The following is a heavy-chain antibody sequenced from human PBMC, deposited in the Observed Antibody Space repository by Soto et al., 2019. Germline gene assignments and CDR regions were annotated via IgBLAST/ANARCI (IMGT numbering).Heavy chain of an antibody. D-gene: IGHD2-2*01. V-gene: IGHV4-59*12. CDR2: ISYSGTT. Sequence: SETLSLTCTVSGGSLSSYYWSWIRRPPGMGLEWIASISYSGTTNYNSSLKSRVTISIDTSKNQFSLKLSSVTAADTAVYYCARVPDRWGQGTLVTVSS. J-gene: IGHJ5*02. CDR1: GGSLSSYY. CDR3: ARVPDR.